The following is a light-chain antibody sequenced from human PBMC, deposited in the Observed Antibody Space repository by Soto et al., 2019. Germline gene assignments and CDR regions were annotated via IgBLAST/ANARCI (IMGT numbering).Light chain of an antibody. CDR3: GTWDSSLSEEV. Sequence: QSVLTQPPSVSAAPGQKVTISCSGSSSNIGNNYVSWYQQLPGTAPKLLIYDNNKRPSGIPDRFSGSKSGTSATLGITGLQTGDEADYYCGTWDSSLSEEVFGGGTKLTVL. V-gene: IGLV1-51*01. CDR2: DNN. J-gene: IGLJ2*01. CDR1: SSNIGNNY.